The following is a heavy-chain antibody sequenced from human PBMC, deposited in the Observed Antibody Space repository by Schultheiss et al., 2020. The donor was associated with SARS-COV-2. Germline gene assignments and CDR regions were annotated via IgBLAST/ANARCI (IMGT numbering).Heavy chain of an antibody. CDR2: ISGSGGST. Sequence: GGSLRLSCAASGFTFSSNYMSWVRQAPGKGLEWVSAISGSGGSTYYADSVKGRFTISRDNSKNTLYLQMNSLKTEDTAVYYCTTDRSWFGELDYWGQGTLVTVSS. CDR3: TTDRSWFGELDY. D-gene: IGHD3-10*01. V-gene: IGHV3-23*01. J-gene: IGHJ4*02. CDR1: GFTFSSNY.